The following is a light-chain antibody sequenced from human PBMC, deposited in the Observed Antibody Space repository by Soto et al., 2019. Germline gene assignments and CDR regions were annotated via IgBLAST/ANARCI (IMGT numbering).Light chain of an antibody. J-gene: IGKJ3*01. CDR2: AAS. CDR1: QGISNY. V-gene: IGKV1-27*01. Sequence: DIQMTQSPSSLSAFVGDSVTFTCRASQGISNYLAWYHQKPGKVPKLLVYAASTLQSGVPSRFSGSGSGTEFTLTIRSLQPEDVGTYYCQHYHSPPFTFGPETKLEIK. CDR3: QHYHSPPFT.